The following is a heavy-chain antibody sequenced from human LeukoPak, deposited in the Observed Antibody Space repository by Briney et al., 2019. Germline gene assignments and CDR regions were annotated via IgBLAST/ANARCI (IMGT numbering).Heavy chain of an antibody. D-gene: IGHD2-21*02. V-gene: IGHV4-4*07. Sequence: SETLSLTCTVSGGSISSYYWSWIRQPAGKGLEWIGRIYTSGSTNYNPSLKSRVTMSVDTSKNQFSLKLSSVTAADTAVYYCAAAYCGGDCYHFDYWGQGTLVTVSS. CDR2: IYTSGST. CDR3: AAAYCGGDCYHFDY. J-gene: IGHJ4*02. CDR1: GGSISSYY.